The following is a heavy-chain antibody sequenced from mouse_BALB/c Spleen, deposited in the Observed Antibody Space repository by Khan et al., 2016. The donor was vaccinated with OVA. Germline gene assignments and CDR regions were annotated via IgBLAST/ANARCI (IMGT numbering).Heavy chain of an antibody. CDR2: ISYSGVT. V-gene: IGHV3-2*02. CDR1: GYSITSGYA. CDR3: TRVNYYGYYFDY. D-gene: IGHD1-1*01. J-gene: IGHJ2*01. Sequence: EVQLQESGPGLVKPSQSLSLTCTVTGYSITSGYAWNWIRQFPGNKLEWMGYISYSGVTRYTPSLKSRISLNRDTSKNQFFLQLNSVTTEDTATYYCTRVNYYGYYFDYWGQGTTLTVSS.